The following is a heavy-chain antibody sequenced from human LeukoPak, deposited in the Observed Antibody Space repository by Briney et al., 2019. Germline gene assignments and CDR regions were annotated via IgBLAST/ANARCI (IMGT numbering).Heavy chain of an antibody. J-gene: IGHJ3*02. CDR2: IRYDGSNK. Sequence: SGGSLRLSCAASGFTFSSYGMHWVRQAPGKGLEWVAFIRYDGSNKYYADSVKGRFTISRDNSKNTLYLQMNSLRAEDTAVYYCAKDQEWELYAFDIGGQGTMVTVSS. CDR3: AKDQEWELYAFDI. CDR1: GFTFSSYG. D-gene: IGHD1-26*01. V-gene: IGHV3-30*02.